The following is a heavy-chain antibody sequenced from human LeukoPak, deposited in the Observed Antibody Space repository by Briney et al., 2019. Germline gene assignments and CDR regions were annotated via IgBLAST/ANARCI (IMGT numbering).Heavy chain of an antibody. CDR2: IYYSGST. J-gene: IGHJ4*02. D-gene: IGHD6-25*01. CDR3: ACQGSGDY. CDR1: GFTFSSYA. Sequence: PGGSLRLSCAASGFTFSSYAMSWVRQAPGKGLEWIGSIYYSGSTYYNPSLKSRVTISVDTSKNQFSLKLSSVTAADTAVYYCACQGSGDYWGQGTLVTVSS. V-gene: IGHV4-38-2*01.